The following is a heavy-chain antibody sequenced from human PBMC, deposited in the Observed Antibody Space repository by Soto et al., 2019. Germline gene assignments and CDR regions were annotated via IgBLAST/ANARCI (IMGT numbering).Heavy chain of an antibody. CDR1: SGSISSSNW. CDR3: AREPQQYYDFWSGYSNWFDP. Sequence: QVQLQESGPGLVKPSGTLSLTCAVSSGSISSSNWWSWVRQPPGKGLEWIWEIYHSGSTNYNPSLKSRVTISVDKSKNQFSRKLSAVTAADTAVYYCAREPQQYYDFWSGYSNWFDPWGQGTLVTVSS. V-gene: IGHV4-4*02. D-gene: IGHD3-3*01. J-gene: IGHJ5*02. CDR2: IYHSGST.